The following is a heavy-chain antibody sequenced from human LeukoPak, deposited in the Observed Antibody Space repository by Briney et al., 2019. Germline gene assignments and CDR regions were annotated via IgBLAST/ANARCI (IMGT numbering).Heavy chain of an antibody. J-gene: IGHJ4*02. CDR3: ATKVAGRNYFDY. CDR2: ISSSGSTI. CDR1: GFTFSSYE. D-gene: IGHD6-19*01. Sequence: GGSLRLSCAASGFTFSSYEMNWVRQAPGKGLEWVSYISSSGSTIYYADSVKGRFTISRDNSKNTVYLQMNSLRAEDTAVYYCATKVAGRNYFDYWGQGTLVTVSS. V-gene: IGHV3-48*03.